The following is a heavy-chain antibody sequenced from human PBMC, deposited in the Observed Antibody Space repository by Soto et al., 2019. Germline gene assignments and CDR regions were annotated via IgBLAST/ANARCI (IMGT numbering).Heavy chain of an antibody. CDR3: ARIPRYSFPTSDPLDN. J-gene: IGHJ1*01. Sequence: ASVKVSCKASGGTFNTYTFSWVRQAPGQGLEWMGSVIPIFGTTHYAQSFQGRLSITADQSSTTTYMELRSLTSHDTALYYCARIPRYSFPTSDPLDNWGQGTLVTVSS. V-gene: IGHV1-69*13. D-gene: IGHD1-26*01. CDR1: GGTFNTYT. CDR2: VIPIFGTT.